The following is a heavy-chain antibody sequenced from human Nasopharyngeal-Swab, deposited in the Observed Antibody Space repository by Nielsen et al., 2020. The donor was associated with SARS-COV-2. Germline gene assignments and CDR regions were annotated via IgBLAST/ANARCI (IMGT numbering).Heavy chain of an antibody. CDR2: ISGDNGNT. V-gene: IGHV1-18*01. CDR1: GYTFTNYA. Sequence: ASVKVSCKASGYTFTNYAITWVRQVPGQGPEWVGWISGDNGNTNYAQKVRGRATMTTDTSTSTAYLELRSLRSDDTAIYYCAKDEAWVFVGPNTEMILFHWGQGTLVTVSS. D-gene: IGHD5-24*01. J-gene: IGHJ4*02. CDR3: AKDEAWVFVGPNTEMILFH.